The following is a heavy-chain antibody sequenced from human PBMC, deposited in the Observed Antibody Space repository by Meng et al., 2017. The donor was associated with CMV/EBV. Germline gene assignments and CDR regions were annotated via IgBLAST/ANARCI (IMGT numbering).Heavy chain of an antibody. CDR1: GFTFSSYS. CDR2: ITSSSNYI. V-gene: IGHV3-21*01. CDR3: ARGEYYYESSGTDY. J-gene: IGHJ4*02. D-gene: IGHD3-22*01. Sequence: ASGFTFSSYSMDWVRQSPGKGLEWVSSITSSSNYIYYADSVKGRFTISRDNAKNALYLQMNSLGAEDTGVYYCARGEYYYESSGTDYWGQGTLVTVSS.